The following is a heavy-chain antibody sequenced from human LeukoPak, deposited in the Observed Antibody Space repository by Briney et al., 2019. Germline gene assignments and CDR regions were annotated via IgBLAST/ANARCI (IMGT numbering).Heavy chain of an antibody. Sequence: GGSLRLSCAASGFTFSSYSMNWVRQAPGKGLEWVSSSSSSSSYIYYADSVKGRFTISRDNAKNSLYLQMNSLRAEDTAVYYCARVAVWYCSGGSCYPPDYWGQGTLVTVSS. J-gene: IGHJ4*02. CDR1: GFTFSSYS. CDR3: ARVAVWYCSGGSCYPPDY. CDR2: SSSSSSYI. D-gene: IGHD2-15*01. V-gene: IGHV3-21*01.